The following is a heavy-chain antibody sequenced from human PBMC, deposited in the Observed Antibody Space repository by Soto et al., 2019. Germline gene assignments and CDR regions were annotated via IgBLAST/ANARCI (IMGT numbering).Heavy chain of an antibody. CDR1: GGSISSGDYY. CDR2: IYYSGST. J-gene: IGHJ4*02. CDR3: DRAFIVVGLFGY. D-gene: IGHD3-22*01. V-gene: IGHV4-30-4*08. Sequence: SETLSLTCTVSGGSISSGDYYWSWIRQPPGKGLEWIGYIYYSGSTYYNPSLKSRVTISVDTSKNQFSLKLSSVTAADTAVYYCDRAFIVVGLFGYWGQGSLGTVSP.